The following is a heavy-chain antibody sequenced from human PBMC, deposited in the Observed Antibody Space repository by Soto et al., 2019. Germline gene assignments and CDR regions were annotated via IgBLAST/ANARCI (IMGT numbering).Heavy chain of an antibody. CDR1: VFTCGSYA. V-gene: IGHV3-23*01. CDR3: ANSPLRYYYYGMDV. Sequence: PWWSLRLSCSASVFTCGSYAMSWCRQAPGKGLEWVSAISGSGGSTYYADSVKGRFTISRDNSKNTLYLQMNSLRAEDTAVYYCANSPLRYYYYGMDVWGQGTTVTVSS. J-gene: IGHJ6*02. CDR2: ISGSGGST.